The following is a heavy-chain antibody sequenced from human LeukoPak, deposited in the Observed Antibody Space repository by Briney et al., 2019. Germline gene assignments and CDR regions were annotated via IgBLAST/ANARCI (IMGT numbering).Heavy chain of an antibody. CDR2: INHSGST. CDR1: GGSFSGYY. Sequence: SETLSLTCAVYGGSFSGYYWSWIRQPPGKGLEWIGEINHSGSTNYNPSLKSRVTISVDTSKNQFSLKLSSVTAADTAVYYCARERLFGAFDIWGQGTMVTVSS. D-gene: IGHD3-3*01. CDR3: ARERLFGAFDI. V-gene: IGHV4-34*01. J-gene: IGHJ3*02.